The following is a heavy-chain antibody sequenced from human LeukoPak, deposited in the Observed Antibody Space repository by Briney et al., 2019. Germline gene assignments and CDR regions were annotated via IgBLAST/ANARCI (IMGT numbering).Heavy chain of an antibody. V-gene: IGHV3-7*01. J-gene: IGHJ4*02. CDR3: ARDRSTDFWSGYYTNYFDY. CDR1: GFTFSNYW. Sequence: GGSLRLSCAASGFTFSNYWMSWVRQAPGKGLEWVANIGQDGPEKYYVDSVKGRFTISRDNAKNSLYLQMNSLRAEDTAVYYCARDRSTDFWSGYYTNYFDYWGQGTLVTVSS. D-gene: IGHD3-3*01. CDR2: IGQDGPEK.